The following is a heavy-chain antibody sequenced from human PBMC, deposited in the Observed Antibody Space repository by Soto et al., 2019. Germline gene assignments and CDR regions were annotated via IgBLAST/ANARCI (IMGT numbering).Heavy chain of an antibody. CDR3: AASIFYYGMGV. CDR2: IYPGDSDT. J-gene: IGHJ6*02. CDR1: GYTFTNYW. Sequence: PGESLKISCKGSGYTFTNYWIGWVRQMPGKGLEWMGIIYPGDSDTKYNPSFQGQVTISADKSITTTYLRWTSLKASDTAIYYCAASIFYYGMGVWGQGTTVTSP. V-gene: IGHV5-51*01.